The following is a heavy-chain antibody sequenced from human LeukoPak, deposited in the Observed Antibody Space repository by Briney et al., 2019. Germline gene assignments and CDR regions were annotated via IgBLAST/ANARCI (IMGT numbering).Heavy chain of an antibody. Sequence: SETLSLTRTVSGGSISNYYWSWIRQAPGKGLELIGFIYYNGYTNYNPSLKSRVIISVDTSKNQFSLTVSSVTAADTAVYHCARRSWSQWVFDYWGQGSQVTVSS. V-gene: IGHV4-59*08. CDR1: GGSISNYY. D-gene: IGHD1-26*01. CDR2: IYYNGYT. CDR3: ARRSWSQWVFDY. J-gene: IGHJ4*02.